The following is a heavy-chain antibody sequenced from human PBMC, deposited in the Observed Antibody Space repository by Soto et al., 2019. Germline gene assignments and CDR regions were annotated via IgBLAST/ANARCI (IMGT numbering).Heavy chain of an antibody. V-gene: IGHV3-74*01. J-gene: IGHJ4*02. CDR2: INTDGRTT. CDR1: GFTFGSHW. Sequence: GGSLRLSCAASGFTFGSHWMHWVRQAPGKGLMWVSRINTDGRTTNYADSVKGRFIISRDNARNTVYLQMNSLRADDTAVYYCSRFGTYYDSSGYLYWGQGTLVTVSS. D-gene: IGHD3-22*01. CDR3: SRFGTYYDSSGYLY.